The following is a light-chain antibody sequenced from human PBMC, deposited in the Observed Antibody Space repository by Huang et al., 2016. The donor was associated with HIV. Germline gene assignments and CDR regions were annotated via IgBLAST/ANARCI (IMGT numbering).Light chain of an antibody. CDR1: HSVTSN. CDR3: QHYNNWPWWT. CDR2: IAS. J-gene: IGKJ1*01. V-gene: IGKV3-15*01. Sequence: EVVMTQPPAILSVSPGERATLSCRASHSVTSNLPWYQQKPGQAPRLLIYIASTRATGIPARFSGSGSGTEFTLTISSLQSEDFAVYYCQHYNNWPWWTFGQGTKVEIK.